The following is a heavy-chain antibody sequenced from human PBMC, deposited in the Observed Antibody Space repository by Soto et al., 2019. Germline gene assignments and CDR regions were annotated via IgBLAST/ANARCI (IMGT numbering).Heavy chain of an antibody. V-gene: IGHV3-13*01. CDR1: GFTFSSYD. Sequence: PGGSLRLSCAASGFTFSSYDMHWVRQATGKGLEWVSAIGTAGDTYYPGSVKGRFTISRENAKNSLYLQMNSLRAEDTAVYYCARAPYNWNYYFDYWGQGTLVTVSS. CDR2: IGTAGDT. J-gene: IGHJ4*02. CDR3: ARAPYNWNYYFDY. D-gene: IGHD1-7*01.